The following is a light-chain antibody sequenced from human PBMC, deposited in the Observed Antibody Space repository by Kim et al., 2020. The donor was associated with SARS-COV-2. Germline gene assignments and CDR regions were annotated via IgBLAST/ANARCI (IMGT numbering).Light chain of an antibody. J-gene: IGKJ1*01. CDR2: AAS. CDR1: QVISNN. CDR3: QKENRAPLT. V-gene: IGKV1-27*01. Sequence: DNEMTQSPSSLSASVGDRVTITCRTTQVISNNLAWYQQKPGKAPKLLIYAASALQSGVPSRFSGSGHGPDFTLTISSLQPEDVATYYCQKENRAPLTFGQGTKV.